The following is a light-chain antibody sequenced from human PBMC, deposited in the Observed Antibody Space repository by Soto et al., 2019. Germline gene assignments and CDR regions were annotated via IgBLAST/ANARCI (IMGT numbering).Light chain of an antibody. Sequence: EIVLTQSPGTLSLSLGERATLSCRASQTVSSSYLAWYQQKPGQAPRLLIYGASTRATGIPGRFSGSASGTDFTLTISRLEPEDFAVYYCQQYGPSPMYTFGQGTNLEIK. CDR1: QTVSSSY. V-gene: IGKV3-20*01. CDR2: GAS. CDR3: QQYGPSPMYT. J-gene: IGKJ2*01.